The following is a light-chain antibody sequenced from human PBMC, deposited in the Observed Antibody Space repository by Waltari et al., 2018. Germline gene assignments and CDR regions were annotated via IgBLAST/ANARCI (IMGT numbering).Light chain of an antibody. CDR1: QDIDDL. CDR3: QQHINWHLT. Sequence: EIVLTQSPANLSLSPGERATLSCRASQDIDDLLTWFQQRPGQVPRLLIYGASNRAADIPARFSGSGSGKDFILTISSLEPENYTVYYCQQHINWHLTFGGGTTMDIK. J-gene: IGKJ4*01. CDR2: GAS. V-gene: IGKV3D-11*01.